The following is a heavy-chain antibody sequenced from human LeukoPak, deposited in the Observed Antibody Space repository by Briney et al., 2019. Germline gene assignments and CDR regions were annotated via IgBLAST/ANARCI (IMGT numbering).Heavy chain of an antibody. CDR1: GYKFTCD. Sequence: ASVKVSCKASGYKFTCDINWIRQAPGQGLEWMGWMNPDSGNAEYAQNFQGRVTMTRDNSITTAYMDLRSLRSEDTAVYYCARGAVSPDCSGGSCYTFDYLGQGTLVTVSS. J-gene: IGHJ4*02. CDR3: ARGAVSPDCSGGSCYTFDY. V-gene: IGHV1-8*01. D-gene: IGHD2-15*01. CDR2: MNPDSGNA.